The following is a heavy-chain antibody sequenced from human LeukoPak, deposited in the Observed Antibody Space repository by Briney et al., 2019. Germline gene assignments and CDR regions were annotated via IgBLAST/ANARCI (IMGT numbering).Heavy chain of an antibody. Sequence: GGSLRLSCAASGFTFSSYAMSWVRQVPGKGLEWVSAISGSGGSTYYADSVKGRFTISRDNSKNTLYLQMNSLRAEDTAVYYCAKADRFLEWLLGYWGQGTLVTVSS. CDR1: GFTFSSYA. CDR3: AKADRFLEWLLGY. D-gene: IGHD3-3*01. CDR2: ISGSGGST. J-gene: IGHJ4*02. V-gene: IGHV3-23*01.